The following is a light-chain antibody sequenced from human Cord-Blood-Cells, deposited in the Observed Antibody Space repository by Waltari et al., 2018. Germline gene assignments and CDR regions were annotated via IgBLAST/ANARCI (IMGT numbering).Light chain of an antibody. Sequence: QSALTQPASVSGSPGQSITISCTGTSSDVGGYNYVSWYQQHPGKALKLMIYDVSKRPSGISNRFSGSNSGNTASLTISGLQAEDEADYYCSSYTSSSTWVFGGGTKLTVL. CDR2: DVS. CDR3: SSYTSSSTWV. J-gene: IGLJ3*02. CDR1: SSDVGGYNY. V-gene: IGLV2-14*01.